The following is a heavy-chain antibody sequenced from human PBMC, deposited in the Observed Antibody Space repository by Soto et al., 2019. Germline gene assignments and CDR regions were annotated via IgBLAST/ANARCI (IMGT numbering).Heavy chain of an antibody. CDR1: GFTFSDYA. Sequence: VQLVESGGGVVQPGRSLRLSCAASGFTFSDYAMHWVRQAPGKGLEWVAVVSHDGRNTHYADSVKGRFTISRDSSKNTVSLEMTSLGAEDTAVYYWGEGGRQRLVTSDFNYWGQGALVTVSS. J-gene: IGHJ4*02. V-gene: IGHV3-30*03. CDR2: VSHDGRNT. D-gene: IGHD6-13*01. CDR3: GEGGRQRLVTSDFNY.